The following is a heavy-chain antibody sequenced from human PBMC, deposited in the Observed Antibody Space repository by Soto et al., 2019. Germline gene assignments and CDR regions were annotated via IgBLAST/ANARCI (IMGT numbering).Heavy chain of an antibody. Sequence: TSETLSLTCTISGGSISGYYWTWIRQSPGKGLEYIGYVYNGNTNYNPSLNSRVTISVDTSKNQFSLKLSSVTAADTAVYYCARENCTNGVCYNYYYYGMDVWGQGTTVTVSS. D-gene: IGHD2-8*01. CDR2: VYNGNT. CDR3: ARENCTNGVCYNYYYYGMDV. CDR1: GGSISGYY. J-gene: IGHJ6*02. V-gene: IGHV4-4*08.